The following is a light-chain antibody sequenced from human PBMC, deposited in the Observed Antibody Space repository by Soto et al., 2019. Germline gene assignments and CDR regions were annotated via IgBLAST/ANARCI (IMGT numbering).Light chain of an antibody. CDR1: QYINTR. J-gene: IGKJ1*01. Sequence: EIVLTQSPATLSSFPGDRVTLSCRASQYINTRLAWHQHRPGQAPSLLIYQISLTAAGIPARFSASGSGTDFTLTISDVRPEDFALCYGHQRQCWPRTFGQGTKVDI. V-gene: IGKV3-11*01. CDR2: QIS. CDR3: HQRQCWPRT.